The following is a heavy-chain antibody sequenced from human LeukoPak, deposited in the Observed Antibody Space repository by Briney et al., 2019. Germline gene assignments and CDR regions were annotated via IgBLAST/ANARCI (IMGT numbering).Heavy chain of an antibody. Sequence: SQALSLTCTVSGGSINTGGYYWSWSRQHPGKSLEWIWFIHYSGSTYYNPSLRSRVTMSVDTSENQFSLELSSVTAADTAVYYCARTSEDTGYGDFDYWGQGTLVTVSS. J-gene: IGHJ4*02. CDR1: GGSINTGGYY. D-gene: IGHD4-17*01. CDR3: ARTSEDTGYGDFDY. V-gene: IGHV4-31*03. CDR2: IHYSGST.